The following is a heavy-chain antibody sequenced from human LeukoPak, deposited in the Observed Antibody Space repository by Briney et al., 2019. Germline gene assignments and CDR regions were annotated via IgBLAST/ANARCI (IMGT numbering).Heavy chain of an antibody. J-gene: IGHJ3*02. V-gene: IGHV4-59*12. D-gene: IGHD2-21*02. Sequence: PSEPLSLTCTVSGASINNYYWSWIRQPPGKGLEFIGYIYYSGSTNYNPSLKSRVTISIEKSKNQFSLKLSSVTAADTAVYYCAGAYCGGDCYSGRAFDIWGQGTMVTVSS. CDR1: GASINNYY. CDR3: AGAYCGGDCYSGRAFDI. CDR2: IYYSGST.